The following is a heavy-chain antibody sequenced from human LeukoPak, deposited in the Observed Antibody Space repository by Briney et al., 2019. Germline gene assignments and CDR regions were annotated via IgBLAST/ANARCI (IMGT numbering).Heavy chain of an antibody. CDR3: ARAPSGSYSGFDY. J-gene: IGHJ4*02. CDR2: IKQDGSEK. Sequence: PGGSLRLSCAASGLTFSSYWMSWVRQAPGKGLEWVANIKQDGSEKYYVDSVKGRFTISRDNAKNSLYLQMNSLRAEDTAVYYCARAPSGSYSGFDYWGQGTLVTVSS. CDR1: GLTFSSYW. D-gene: IGHD1-26*01. V-gene: IGHV3-7*01.